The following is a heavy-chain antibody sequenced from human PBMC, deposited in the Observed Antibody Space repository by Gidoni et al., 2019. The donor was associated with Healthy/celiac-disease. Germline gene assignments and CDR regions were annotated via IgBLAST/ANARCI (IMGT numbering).Heavy chain of an antibody. CDR1: GYTFTGYY. D-gene: IGHD6-19*01. CDR3: ARPSRIAVARDAFDI. V-gene: IGHV1-2*04. Sequence: QVQLVQSGAEVKKPGASVKVSCTASGYTFTGYYMHWVRQAPGKGLEWMGWSNPNSGGTNYAQKFQGWVTMTRDTSISTAYMELSRLRSDDTAVYYCARPSRIAVARDAFDIWGQGTMVTVSS. J-gene: IGHJ3*02. CDR2: SNPNSGGT.